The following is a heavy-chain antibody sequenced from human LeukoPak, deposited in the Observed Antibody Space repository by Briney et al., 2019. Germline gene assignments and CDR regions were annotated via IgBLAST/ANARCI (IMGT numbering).Heavy chain of an antibody. Sequence: GGSLRLSCAASGFTVSSNYMSWVRQAPGKGLEWVSVIYSGGSTYYADSVKGRFTISRDNSKNTLYLQMNSLRAEDTAVYYCARDGDYYDSSGSYWGQETLVTVSS. J-gene: IGHJ4*02. CDR2: IYSGGST. V-gene: IGHV3-53*01. D-gene: IGHD3-22*01. CDR3: ARDGDYYDSSGSY. CDR1: GFTVSSNY.